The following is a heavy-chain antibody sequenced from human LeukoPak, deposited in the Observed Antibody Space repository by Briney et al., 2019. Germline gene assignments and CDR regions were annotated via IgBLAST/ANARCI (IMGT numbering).Heavy chain of an antibody. J-gene: IGHJ4*02. CDR3: ARDSGHTGYDLLDY. V-gene: IGHV3-7*01. CDR2: IKHDGSER. CDR1: GFTFNSYW. D-gene: IGHD5-12*01. Sequence: GGSLRLSCADSGFTFNSYWMGWVRQTPGKGLEWVANIKHDGSERYYVDSVEGRFTISRDNAKNSLFLQMNSLRAEDTAVYYCARDSGHTGYDLLDYWGQGTLVTVSS.